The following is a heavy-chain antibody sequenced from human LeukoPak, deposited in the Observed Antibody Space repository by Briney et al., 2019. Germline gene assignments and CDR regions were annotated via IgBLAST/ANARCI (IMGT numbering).Heavy chain of an antibody. CDR2: IKQDGNEK. V-gene: IGHV3-7*01. CDR3: AREGPILRDGFVDY. J-gene: IGHJ4*02. Sequence: GGSLRLSCAASGFTFSSYWMSWVRQAPGKGLEWVANIKQDGNEKYYVDSVKGRFTISRDNAKNSLYLQMNSLRAEDTAVYYCAREGPILRDGFVDYWGQGTLVTVSS. D-gene: IGHD5-24*01. CDR1: GFTFSSYW.